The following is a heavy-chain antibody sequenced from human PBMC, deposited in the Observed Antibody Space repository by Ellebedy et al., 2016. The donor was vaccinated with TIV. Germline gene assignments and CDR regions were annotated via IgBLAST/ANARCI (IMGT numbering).Heavy chain of an antibody. CDR1: GFNSSPYA. D-gene: IGHD3-22*01. CDR2: ISSDGSNK. J-gene: IGHJ5*02. CDR3: AKQGYYYDSTTNRDWFDP. V-gene: IGHV3-30*18. Sequence: GGSLRLXCAASGFNSSPYAMHWVRQAPGKGLEWVAVISSDGSNKDYADSVEGRFTISRDNSKNTLYLQMNSLGAEDTAVYYCAKQGYYYDSTTNRDWFDPWGRGTLVTVSS.